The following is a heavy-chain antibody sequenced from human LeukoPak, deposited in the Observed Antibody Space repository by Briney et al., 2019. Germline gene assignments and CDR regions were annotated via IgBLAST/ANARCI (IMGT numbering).Heavy chain of an antibody. Sequence: SETLSLTCTVSGGSISSYYWSWIRQPPGKGLEWIGYIYYSGSTNYNPSLKSRVTISVDTSKNQFSLKLSSVTAADTAVYYCARLKDGYHDYWGQGTLVTVSS. D-gene: IGHD5-12*01. CDR2: IYYSGST. V-gene: IGHV4-59*12. CDR3: ARLKDGYHDY. CDR1: GGSISSYY. J-gene: IGHJ4*02.